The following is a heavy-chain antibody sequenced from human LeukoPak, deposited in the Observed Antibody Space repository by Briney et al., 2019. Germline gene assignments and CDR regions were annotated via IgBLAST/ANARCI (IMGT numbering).Heavy chain of an antibody. Sequence: PGGSLRLSCAASGFTFSSYSMNWVRQAPGKGLEWVSSISSSSSYIYYADSVKGRFTISRDNAKNSLYLQMNSLRAEDTAVYYCARGITPSNSPSYFYYYYYMDVWGKGTTVTVSS. CDR3: ARGITPSNSPSYFYYYYYMDV. V-gene: IGHV3-21*01. CDR2: ISSSSSYI. J-gene: IGHJ6*03. D-gene: IGHD6-6*01. CDR1: GFTFSSYS.